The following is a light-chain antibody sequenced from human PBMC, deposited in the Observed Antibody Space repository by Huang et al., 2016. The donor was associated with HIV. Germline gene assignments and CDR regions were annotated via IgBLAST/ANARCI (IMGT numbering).Light chain of an antibody. CDR2: STS. CDR1: QAISNS. J-gene: IGKJ1*01. Sequence: DIRVTQSPSSLSPSVGDRVTITCRASQAISNSLAWYQQRPGKAPTLLLHSTSTLENGVPARFSGSGSGADYTLTVSSLQPEDFATYYCQQYYGTPTFGQGTRVEIK. CDR3: QQYYGTPT. V-gene: IGKV1-NL1*01.